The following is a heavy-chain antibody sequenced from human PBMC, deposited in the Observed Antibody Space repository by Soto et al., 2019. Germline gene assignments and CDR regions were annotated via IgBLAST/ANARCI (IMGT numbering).Heavy chain of an antibody. CDR3: ARGQGIVVVPAAIAY. J-gene: IGHJ4*02. CDR1: GFTFSSYA. V-gene: IGHV3-64*01. Sequence: GGSLRLSCAASGFTFSSYAMHWVRQAPGKGLEYVSAISSNGGSTYYANSVKGRFTISRDNSKNTLYLQMGSLRAEDMAVYYCARGQGIVVVPAAIAYWGQGTLVTVSS. D-gene: IGHD2-2*01. CDR2: ISSNGGST.